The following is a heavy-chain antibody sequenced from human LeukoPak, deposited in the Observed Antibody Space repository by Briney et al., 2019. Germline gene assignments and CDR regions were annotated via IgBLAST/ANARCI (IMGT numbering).Heavy chain of an antibody. Sequence: SETLSLTCAVYGGSFSGYYWSWIRQPPGKGLEWIGEINHSGSTNYNPSLKSRVTISVDTSKNQFSLKLSSVTAADTAVYYCARGRDHYGSGSYYIHPAYFDYWGQGTLVTVSS. CDR2: INHSGST. CDR1: GGSFSGYY. CDR3: ARGRDHYGSGSYYIHPAYFDY. V-gene: IGHV4-34*01. D-gene: IGHD3-10*01. J-gene: IGHJ4*02.